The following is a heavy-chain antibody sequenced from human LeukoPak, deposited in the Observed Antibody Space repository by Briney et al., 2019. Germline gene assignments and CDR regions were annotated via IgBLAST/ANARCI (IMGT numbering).Heavy chain of an antibody. Sequence: SQTLSLTCTVSGDSLSSSGNHWGWVRQPPGTGLEWIGSIYYGGSTRSTHYNPSLKSRVTISVDTSKNHFSLKLTSVTAADTAVYYCARLCDYWGQGTLVTVSS. J-gene: IGHJ4*02. CDR2: IYYGGSTRST. V-gene: IGHV4-39*02. CDR1: GDSLSSSGNH. CDR3: ARLCDY.